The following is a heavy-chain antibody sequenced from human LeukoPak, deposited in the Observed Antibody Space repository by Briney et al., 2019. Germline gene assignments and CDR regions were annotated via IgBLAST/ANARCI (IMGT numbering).Heavy chain of an antibody. D-gene: IGHD1-26*01. CDR2: INHSGST. CDR1: GGSFSGYY. CDR3: ARAASGSSRMYNWFDP. J-gene: IGHJ5*02. V-gene: IGHV4-34*01. Sequence: SETLSLTCAVYGGSFSGYYWSWIRQPPGKGLERIGEINHSGSTNYNPSLKSRVTISVDTSKNQFSLKLSSVTAADTAVYYCARAASGSSRMYNWFDPWGQGTLVTVSS.